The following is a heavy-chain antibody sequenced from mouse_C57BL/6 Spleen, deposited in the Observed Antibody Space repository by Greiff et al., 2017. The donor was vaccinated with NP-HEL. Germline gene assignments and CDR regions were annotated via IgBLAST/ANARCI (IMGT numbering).Heavy chain of an antibody. Sequence: VQLQQSGPGLVKPSQSLSLTCSVTGYSITSGYYWNWIRQFPGNKLEWMGYISYDGSNNYNPSLKNRISITRDTSKNQFFLKLNSVTTEDTATYYCARDRRGLTGAWFAYWGQGTLVTVSA. J-gene: IGHJ3*01. CDR3: ARDRRGLTGAWFAY. CDR2: ISYDGSN. CDR1: GYSITSGYY. V-gene: IGHV3-6*01. D-gene: IGHD4-1*01.